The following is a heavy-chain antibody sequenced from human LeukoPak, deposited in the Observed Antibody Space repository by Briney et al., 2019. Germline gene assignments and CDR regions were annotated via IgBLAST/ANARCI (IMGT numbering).Heavy chain of an antibody. D-gene: IGHD3-10*01. Sequence: GGSLRLSCAASGFTFSGYWMSWVRQAPGKGLEWVGRIKSKTEGGTVEYAAPVKGRFTVLRDDSRNILYLQMNSLKPEDTAAYYCTTYMVRGTSFYGMDVWGQGTTVTVSS. CDR2: IKSKTEGGTV. J-gene: IGHJ6*02. V-gene: IGHV3-15*01. CDR1: GFTFSGYW. CDR3: TTYMVRGTSFYGMDV.